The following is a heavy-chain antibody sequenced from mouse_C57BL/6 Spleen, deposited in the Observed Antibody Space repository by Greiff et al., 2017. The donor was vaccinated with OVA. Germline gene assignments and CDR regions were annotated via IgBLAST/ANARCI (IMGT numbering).Heavy chain of an antibody. J-gene: IGHJ1*03. Sequence: EVQRVESGGGLVQPGGSLKLSCAASGFTFSDYYMYWVRQTPEKRLEWVAYISNGGGSTYYPDTVKGRFTISRDNAKNTLYLQMSRLKSEDTAMYYCARQRDDYDVRYFDVWGTGTTVTVSS. CDR2: ISNGGGST. CDR1: GFTFSDYY. D-gene: IGHD2-4*01. V-gene: IGHV5-12*01. CDR3: ARQRDDYDVRYFDV.